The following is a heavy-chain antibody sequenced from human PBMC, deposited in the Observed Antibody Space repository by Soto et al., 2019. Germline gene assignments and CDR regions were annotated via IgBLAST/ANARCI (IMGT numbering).Heavy chain of an antibody. V-gene: IGHV1-3*01. CDR3: ARDLRSSGWLYYFDY. Sequence: ASVKVSCKASGYTFTSYAMHWVRQAPGQRLEWMGWINAGNGNTKYSQKFQGRVTITRDKSASTAYMELSSLRSEDTAVYYCARDLRSSGWLYYFDYWGQGTLVTVSS. D-gene: IGHD6-19*01. J-gene: IGHJ4*02. CDR2: INAGNGNT. CDR1: GYTFTSYA.